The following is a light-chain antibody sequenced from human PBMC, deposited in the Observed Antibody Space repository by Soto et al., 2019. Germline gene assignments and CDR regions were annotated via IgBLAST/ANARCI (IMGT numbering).Light chain of an antibody. CDR3: QQYGTSPRT. Sequence: IVLTQSPGTLSLSPGERATLSCRASQSVSNNYLAWYQQKPGQAPRLLIYGASNRATGIPDRFSGSASGTDFTLTISRLEPEDFAVYYCQQYGTSPRTFGQVTKVDIK. J-gene: IGKJ1*01. V-gene: IGKV3-20*01. CDR1: QSVSNNY. CDR2: GAS.